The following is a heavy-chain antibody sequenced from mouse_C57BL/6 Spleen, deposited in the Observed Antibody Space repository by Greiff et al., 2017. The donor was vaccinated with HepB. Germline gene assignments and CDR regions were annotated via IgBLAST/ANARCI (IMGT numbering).Heavy chain of an antibody. J-gene: IGHJ3*01. CDR2: ITPSSGYT. CDR3: ARFYDVRSWLAY. CDR1: GYTFTSYW. V-gene: IGHV1-7*01. Sequence: VQLQQSGAELAKPGASVKLSCKASGYTFTSYWMHWVKQRPGQGLEWIGYITPSSGYTKYNQKFKDKATLTADKASSTAYMLLSSLTYGDSAVYYCARFYDVRSWLAYWGQGTLVTVSA. D-gene: IGHD2-12*01.